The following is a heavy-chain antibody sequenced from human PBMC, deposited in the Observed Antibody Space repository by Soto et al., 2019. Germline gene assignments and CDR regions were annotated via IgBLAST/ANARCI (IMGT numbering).Heavy chain of an antibody. V-gene: IGHV1-46*03. D-gene: IGHD6-13*01. J-gene: IGHJ5*02. Sequence: GASVKVSCKASGYTFTSYYMHCVRQAPGQGLEWMGIINPSGGSTSYAQKFQGRVTMTRDTSTSTVYMELSSLRSEDTAVYYCARDPSISAAAGTEEPNWFDPWGQGTLVTVSS. CDR3: ARDPSISAAAGTEEPNWFDP. CDR1: GYTFTSYY. CDR2: INPSGGST.